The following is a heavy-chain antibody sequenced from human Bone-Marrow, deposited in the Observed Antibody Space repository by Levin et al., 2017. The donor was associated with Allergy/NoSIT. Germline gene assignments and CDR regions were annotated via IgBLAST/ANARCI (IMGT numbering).Heavy chain of an antibody. CDR3: ARPVGATATY. CDR1: GISFTSYS. D-gene: IGHD1-26*01. J-gene: IGHJ4*02. CDR2: ISTSGDYI. Sequence: GGSLRLSCVTSGISFTSYSMNWVRQAPGKGLEWVASISTSGDYIFYADSVKGRFTISRDNAKKSLHLQMNNLRAEDTAVYYCARPVGATATYWGQGTLVTVSS. V-gene: IGHV3-21*01.